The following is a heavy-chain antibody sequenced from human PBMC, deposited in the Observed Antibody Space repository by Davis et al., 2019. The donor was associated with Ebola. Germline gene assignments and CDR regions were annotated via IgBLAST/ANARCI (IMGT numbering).Heavy chain of an antibody. J-gene: IGHJ6*02. CDR3: ARHVYCSGGSCLGNGMDV. Sequence: GESLKISCKGSGYSFTSYWIGWVRQMPGKGLEWMGIIYPGDSDTRYSPSFQGQVTISADKSISTAYLQWSSLKASDTAMYYCARHVYCSGGSCLGNGMDVWGQGTTVTVSS. CDR2: IYPGDSDT. CDR1: GYSFTSYW. V-gene: IGHV5-51*01. D-gene: IGHD2-15*01.